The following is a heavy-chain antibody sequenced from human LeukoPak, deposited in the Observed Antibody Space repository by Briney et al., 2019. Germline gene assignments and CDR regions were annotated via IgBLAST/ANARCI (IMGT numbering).Heavy chain of an antibody. CDR2: IHYSGST. J-gene: IGHJ5*02. CDR1: GGSISNYY. Sequence: SETLSLTCTVSGGSISNYYWSWIRQPPGKGLEWIGYIHYSGSTNYNPSLRSRGTISVDTSKNHFPLKLMSVTTADAAAYYCARGGRIVGEYDLFDPWGQGTLVPVSP. D-gene: IGHD3-22*01. V-gene: IGHV4-59*01. CDR3: ARGGRIVGEYDLFDP.